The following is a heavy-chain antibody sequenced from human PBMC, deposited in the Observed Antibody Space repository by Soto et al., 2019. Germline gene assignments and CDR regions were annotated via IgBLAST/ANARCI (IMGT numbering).Heavy chain of an antibody. CDR2: ISGSGGST. Sequence: GGSLRLSCAASGFTFSSYAMSWVRQAPGKGLEWVSAISGSGGSTYYADSVKGRFTISRDNSKNTLYLQMNSLRAEDTAVYYCANNQKGSITNPHRARPWGQGTLVTVSS. D-gene: IGHD3-3*01. V-gene: IGHV3-23*01. J-gene: IGHJ5*02. CDR3: ANNQKGSITNPHRARP. CDR1: GFTFSSYA.